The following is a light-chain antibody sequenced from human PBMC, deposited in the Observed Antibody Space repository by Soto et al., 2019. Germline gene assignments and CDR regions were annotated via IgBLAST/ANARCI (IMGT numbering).Light chain of an antibody. CDR3: SAYAGTYVV. Sequence: QSALTQPRSVSGSPGQSVTISCTGASSDFGGFNYVSWYQHHPGRAPKLMIYDVTKRPSGVPDRFSGFKSGNTASLTISGLQAEDEADYCCSAYAGTYVVFGGGTKLTVL. CDR1: SSDFGGFNY. J-gene: IGLJ2*01. V-gene: IGLV2-11*02. CDR2: DVT.